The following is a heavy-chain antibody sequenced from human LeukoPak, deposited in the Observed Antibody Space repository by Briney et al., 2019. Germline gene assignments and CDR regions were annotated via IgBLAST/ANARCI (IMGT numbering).Heavy chain of an antibody. CDR2: ISAYNGNT. CDR3: ARDQGIVVVPAAPYDY. D-gene: IGHD2-2*01. J-gene: IGHJ4*02. CDR1: GYTFTSYG. V-gene: IGHV1-18*01. Sequence: ASVKVSCKASGYTFTSYGISWVRQAPGQGLEWMGWISAYNGNTNYAQKLQGRVTMTTDTSTSTAYMELRSLRSDDTAVYYCARDQGIVVVPAAPYDYWGQGTLVTVSS.